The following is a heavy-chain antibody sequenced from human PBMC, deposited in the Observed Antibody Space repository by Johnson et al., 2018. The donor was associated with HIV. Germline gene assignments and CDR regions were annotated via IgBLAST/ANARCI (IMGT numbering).Heavy chain of an antibody. CDR1: RFIFSDYY. J-gene: IGHJ3*02. V-gene: IGHV3-11*04. CDR2: ISSSGTTI. D-gene: IGHD3-10*01. CDR3: KFGDHDAFDI. Sequence: VQLVESGGGVVQPGRSLRLSCAASRFIFSDYYMNWIRQAPGKGLEWVSYISSSGTTIYYADSVKGRFTISRDNAKNSLYLQLNSLRAEDTAVYYCKFGDHDAFDIWGQGTMVTVSS.